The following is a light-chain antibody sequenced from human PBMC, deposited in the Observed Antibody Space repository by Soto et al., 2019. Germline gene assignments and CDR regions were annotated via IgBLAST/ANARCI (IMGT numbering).Light chain of an antibody. J-gene: IGLJ2*01. V-gene: IGLV2-23*01. CDR1: SSDVGSYNL. CDR3: CSYAGTTTPVI. Sequence: QSVLTQPASVSGSPGQSITISCTGTSSDVGSYNLVSWYQQHPGKAPKLMIYEGGKRPSGVSNRFSDSKSGNTASLTISGLQAEDEADYYCCSYAGTTTPVIFGGGTQLTVL. CDR2: EGG.